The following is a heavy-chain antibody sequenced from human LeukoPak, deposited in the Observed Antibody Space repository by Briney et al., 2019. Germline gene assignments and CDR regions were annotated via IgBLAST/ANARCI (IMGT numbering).Heavy chain of an antibody. J-gene: IGHJ4*02. CDR3: ATGGEQLASSYYFDY. D-gene: IGHD6-13*01. CDR2: ISSSGSTI. V-gene: IGHV3-11*01. Sequence: PGGSLRLSCAASGFTFSDYYMSWSRQAPGKGLEWVSYISSSGSTIYYADSVKGRFTISRDNAKNSLYLQMNSLRAEDTAVYYCATGGEQLASSYYFDYWGQGTLVTVSS. CDR1: GFTFSDYY.